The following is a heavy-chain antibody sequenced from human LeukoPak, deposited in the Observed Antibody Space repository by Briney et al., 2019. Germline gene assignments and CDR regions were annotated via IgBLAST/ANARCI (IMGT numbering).Heavy chain of an antibody. D-gene: IGHD6-19*01. CDR3: ARDGRIAVAEGNDY. V-gene: IGHV3-21*01. CDR2: ISSSSSYI. CDR1: GFTFSSYS. J-gene: IGHJ4*02. Sequence: GGSLRLSCAASGFTFSSYSMNWVRQAPGKGLEWVCSISSSSSYIYYADSVKGRFTISRDNAKNSLYLQMNSLRAEDTAVYYCARDGRIAVAEGNDYWRQGTLVTVSS.